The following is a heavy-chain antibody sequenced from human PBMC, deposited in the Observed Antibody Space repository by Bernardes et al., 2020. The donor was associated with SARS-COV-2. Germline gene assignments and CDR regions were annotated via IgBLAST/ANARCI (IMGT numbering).Heavy chain of an antibody. Sequence: GGSLRLSCAASGFTFDDYAMHWVRQRPGKGLEWVSGISWNSGDIAYADSVKGRFTISRDNAKNSLYLQMNSLRLEDTAFYYCTKDSMIKFGGVPGWFDPWGQGTQVTVSS. D-gene: IGHD3-16*01. CDR1: GFTFDDYA. CDR3: TKDSMIKFGGVPGWFDP. CDR2: ISWNSGDI. V-gene: IGHV3-9*01. J-gene: IGHJ5*02.